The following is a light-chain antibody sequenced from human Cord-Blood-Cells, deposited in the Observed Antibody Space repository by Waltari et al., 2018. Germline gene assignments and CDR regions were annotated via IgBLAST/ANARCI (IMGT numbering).Light chain of an antibody. CDR1: NIGSKS. Sequence: SYVLTQPPSVSVAPGQTARITCGGNNIGSKSVHWYQQKPGQAPVLVVYDGSDRPSGIPGRFSGSNSGNTATLTISRVEAGDEADYYCQVWDSSSDHWVFGGGTKLTVL. V-gene: IGLV3-21*02. CDR2: DGS. J-gene: IGLJ3*02. CDR3: QVWDSSSDHWV.